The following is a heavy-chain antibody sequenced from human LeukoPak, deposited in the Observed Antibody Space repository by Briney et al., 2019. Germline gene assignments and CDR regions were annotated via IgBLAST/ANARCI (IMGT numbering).Heavy chain of an antibody. V-gene: IGHV3-53*01. CDR1: GFTVSSNY. CDR3: ARAPFYFDSSNYPYFDY. J-gene: IGHJ4*02. D-gene: IGHD3-22*01. Sequence: GGSLRLSCAASGFTVSSNYMNWVRQAPGKGLEWVSVIYSGGSTYYADSVKGRFTITRDNSKNTLYLQMNSLRAEDTAVYYCARAPFYFDSSNYPYFDYWGQGTLVTVSS. CDR2: IYSGGST.